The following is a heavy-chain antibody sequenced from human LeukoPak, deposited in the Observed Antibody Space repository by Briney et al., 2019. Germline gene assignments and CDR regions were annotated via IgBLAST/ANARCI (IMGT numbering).Heavy chain of an antibody. CDR1: GGSFSGYY. J-gene: IGHJ4*02. CDR3: ARGPWHGYDLDY. CDR2: INHSGST. V-gene: IGHV4-34*01. Sequence: SETLSLTCAVYGGSFSGYYWSWSRQPPGKGLKWIGEINHSGSTNYNPSLKGRVTISVDTSKNQFSLKLSSVTAADTAVYYCARGPWHGYDLDYWGQGTLVTVSS. D-gene: IGHD5-12*01.